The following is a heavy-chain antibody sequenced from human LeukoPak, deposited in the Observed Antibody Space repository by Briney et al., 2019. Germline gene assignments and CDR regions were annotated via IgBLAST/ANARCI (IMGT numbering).Heavy chain of an antibody. V-gene: IGHV1-24*01. J-gene: IGHJ4*02. CDR3: ATALASYSYDSTAYYPFDH. CDR1: GYPFTALA. Sequence: GASVKVSCKASGYPFTALAMHWVRQAPGNGLEWLGGFDPEDGERMYAQQFHGRLTMTEDTSTDTGYMELSSRGSGDTAVYYCATALASYSYDSTAYYPFDHSGQGTLVTVSS. CDR2: FDPEDGER. D-gene: IGHD3-22*01.